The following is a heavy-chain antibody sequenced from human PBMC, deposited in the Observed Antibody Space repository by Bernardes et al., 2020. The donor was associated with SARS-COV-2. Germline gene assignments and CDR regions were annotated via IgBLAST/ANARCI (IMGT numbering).Heavy chain of an antibody. CDR2: IWHDGGRK. Sequence: GGSLRLSCVASGFTFSNFGVHWVRQIPGKGLEWVAMIWHDGGRKIYAESVKGRFTISRDNSKNTVYLQMNSLRGDDTAVYYCARDLVPKCSGGSCYRRFVYGSQGTLVTVSS. D-gene: IGHD2-15*01. CDR1: GFTFSNFG. CDR3: ARDLVPKCSGGSCYRRFVY. J-gene: IGHJ4*02. V-gene: IGHV3-33*08.